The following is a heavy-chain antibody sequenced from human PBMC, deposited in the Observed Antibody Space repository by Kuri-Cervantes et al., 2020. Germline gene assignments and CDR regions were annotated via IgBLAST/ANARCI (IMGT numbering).Heavy chain of an antibody. Sequence: SCAVSGGSISSGGYSWSWIRQPPGKGLEWIGYIYLSGSTYYNPSLKSRVTISVDRSKNQFSLKLSSVTAADTAVYYCARGYYDILTGTYGMDVWGQGTTVTVSS. V-gene: IGHV4-30-2*01. CDR2: IYLSGST. J-gene: IGHJ6*02. CDR3: ARGYYDILTGTYGMDV. D-gene: IGHD3-9*01. CDR1: GGSISSGGYS.